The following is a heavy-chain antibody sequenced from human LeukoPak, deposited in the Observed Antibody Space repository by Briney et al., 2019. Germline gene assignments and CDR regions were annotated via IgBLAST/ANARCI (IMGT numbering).Heavy chain of an antibody. Sequence: GGSLRLSCAASGFTFSSYAMHWVRQAPGKGLEWVAVISYDGSNKYYADYADSVKGRFTISRDNAKNSLYLQMNSLRAEDTAVYYCAKDGRFFDWLTLDYGGQGTLVTVSS. CDR3: AKDGRFFDWLTLDY. D-gene: IGHD3-9*01. V-gene: IGHV3-30*04. CDR1: GFTFSSYA. J-gene: IGHJ4*02. CDR2: ISYDGSNK.